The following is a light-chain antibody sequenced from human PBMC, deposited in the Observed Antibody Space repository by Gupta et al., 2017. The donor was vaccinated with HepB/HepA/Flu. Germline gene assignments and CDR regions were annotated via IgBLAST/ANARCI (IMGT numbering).Light chain of an antibody. CDR1: SSNIGSNY. CDR2: RNN. J-gene: IGLJ3*02. V-gene: IGLV1-47*01. CDR3: AAWDDSLSGWV. Sequence: QSVLTQPPSASGPPGQRVPIARSGSSSNIGSNYVYWYQQLPGTAPKLLIYRNNQRPSGVPDRFSGSKSGTSASLAISGLRSEDEADYYCAAWDDSLSGWVFGGGTKLTVL.